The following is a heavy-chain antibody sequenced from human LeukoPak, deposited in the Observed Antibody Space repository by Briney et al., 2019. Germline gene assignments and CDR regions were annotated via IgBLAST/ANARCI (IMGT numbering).Heavy chain of an antibody. Sequence: SETLSLTCTVSGGSISSYYWSWIRQPPGKGLEWIGYIYYSGSTNYNPSLKSRVTISVDTSKNQFSLKLRSVTAADTAVYYCATESLDAFDIWGQGTMVTVSS. D-gene: IGHD1-26*01. V-gene: IGHV4-59*01. CDR3: ATESLDAFDI. CDR1: GGSISSYY. J-gene: IGHJ3*02. CDR2: IYYSGST.